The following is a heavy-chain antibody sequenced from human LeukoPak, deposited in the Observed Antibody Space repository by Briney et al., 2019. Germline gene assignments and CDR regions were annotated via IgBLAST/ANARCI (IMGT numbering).Heavy chain of an antibody. D-gene: IGHD6-13*01. V-gene: IGHV5-51*01. CDR3: ARHLATSTWSAFDY. Sequence: GESLKISCQGSGYSFTGYWIGWVRRMPGKGLEWMGIIYPGDSQTRYSPSFQGQVTISVDKSISTAYLQWSSLTASDTAMYYCARHLATSTWSAFDYWGQGTLLTVSS. CDR2: IYPGDSQT. J-gene: IGHJ4*02. CDR1: GYSFTGYW.